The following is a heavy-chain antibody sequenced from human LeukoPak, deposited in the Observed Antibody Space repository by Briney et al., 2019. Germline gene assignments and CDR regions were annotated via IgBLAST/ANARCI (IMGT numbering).Heavy chain of an antibody. D-gene: IGHD6-19*01. J-gene: IGHJ4*02. CDR1: GSSFKDYN. V-gene: IGHV3-30*18. CDR2: ITYDGSNK. Sequence: GGSLRLSCAASGSSFKDYNMHWVRQAPGKGLEWVAVITYDGSNKYYTDSVKGRFTISRDNSKSTLYLQMNSLRAEDTAVYYCAKVRWDNSGWYYLDSWGQGTLVTVSS. CDR3: AKVRWDNSGWYYLDS.